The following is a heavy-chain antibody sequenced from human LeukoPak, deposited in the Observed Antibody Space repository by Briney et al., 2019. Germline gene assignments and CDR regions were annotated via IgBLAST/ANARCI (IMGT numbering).Heavy chain of an antibody. Sequence: ASVKVSCKASGYTFTTYNINWVRQAPGQGLEWMGWISGYNGNTNYAQKLQGRVTMTTDTSTSTAYMELRSLKSDDTAVYYCAKATRRYFDWLLYWEGYYYYMDVWGKGTTVTVSS. D-gene: IGHD3-9*01. V-gene: IGHV1-18*01. CDR3: AKATRRYFDWLLYWEGYYYYMDV. CDR1: GYTFTTYN. J-gene: IGHJ6*03. CDR2: ISGYNGNT.